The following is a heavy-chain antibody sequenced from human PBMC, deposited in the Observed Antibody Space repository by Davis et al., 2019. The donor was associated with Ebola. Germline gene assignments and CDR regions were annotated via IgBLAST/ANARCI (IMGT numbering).Heavy chain of an antibody. CDR3: ARDTTYSSGSDI. Sequence: AASVKVSCKASGGTFSSYAISWVRQAPGQRLEWMGWINAGNGNTKYSQKFQGRVTITRDTSASTAYMELSSLRSEDTAVYYCARDTTYSSGSDIWGQGTMVTVSS. J-gene: IGHJ3*02. D-gene: IGHD6-19*01. CDR2: INAGNGNT. CDR1: GGTFSSYA. V-gene: IGHV1-3*01.